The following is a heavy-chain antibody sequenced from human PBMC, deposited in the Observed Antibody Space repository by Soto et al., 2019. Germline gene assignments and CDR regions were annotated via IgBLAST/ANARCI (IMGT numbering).Heavy chain of an antibody. Sequence: VASVKVSCKASGGTFSSYAISWVRQAPGQGLEWMGGIIPIFGTANYAQKFQGRVTITADESTSTAYMELSSLRSEDTAVYYCARGTESNRPPASWGQGTLVTVSS. CDR1: GGTFSSYA. CDR3: ARGTESNRPPAS. CDR2: IIPIFGTA. V-gene: IGHV1-69*13. D-gene: IGHD1-1*01. J-gene: IGHJ4*02.